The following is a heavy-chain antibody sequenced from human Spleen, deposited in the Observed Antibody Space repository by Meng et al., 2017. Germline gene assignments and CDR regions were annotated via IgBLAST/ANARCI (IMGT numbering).Heavy chain of an antibody. J-gene: IGHJ5*02. CDR2: IYYSGST. V-gene: IGHV4-31*03. CDR1: GGSISSGGYY. CDR3: VRSRAWVRTGFDP. D-gene: IGHD1/OR15-1a*01. Sequence: QVQLQEAGPGLVKPSQTLSLTCTVSGGSISSGGYYWSWIRQHPGKGLEWIGYIYYSGSTYYNPSLKSRVTVSVDTSRSQFSLELTSVTAADTAVYYCVRSRAWVRTGFDPWGQGTLVTVSS.